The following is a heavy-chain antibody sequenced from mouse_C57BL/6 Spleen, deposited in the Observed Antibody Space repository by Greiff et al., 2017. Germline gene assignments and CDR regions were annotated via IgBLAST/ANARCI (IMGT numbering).Heavy chain of an antibody. CDR1: GYAFSSSW. V-gene: IGHV1-82*01. CDR3: ARSYYGSSLYFDY. D-gene: IGHD1-1*01. J-gene: IGHJ2*01. CDR2: IYPGDGDT. Sequence: VQLQQSGPELVKPGASVKISCKASGYAFSSSWMNWVKQRPGKGLEWIGRIYPGDGDTNYNGKFKGKATLTADKSSSTAYMQLSSLTSEDSAVSFCARSYYGSSLYFDYGGQGTTLTVSS.